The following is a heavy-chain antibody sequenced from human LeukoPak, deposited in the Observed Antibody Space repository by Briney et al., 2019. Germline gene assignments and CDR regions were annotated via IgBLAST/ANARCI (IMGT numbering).Heavy chain of an antibody. CDR3: ARAGYIVVVPAVIDFDY. CDR2: MNPNSGNT. J-gene: IGHJ4*02. V-gene: IGHV1-8*01. CDR1: GYTFISYD. Sequence: ASVKVSCKASGYTFISYDINWVRQATGQGLEWMGWMNPNSGNTGYAQKFQGRVTMTRNTSISTAYMELSSLRSEDTAVYYCARAGYIVVVPAVIDFDYWGQGTLVTVSS. D-gene: IGHD2-2*02.